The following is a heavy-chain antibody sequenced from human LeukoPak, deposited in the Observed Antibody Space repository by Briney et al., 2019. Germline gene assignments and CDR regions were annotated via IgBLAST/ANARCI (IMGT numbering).Heavy chain of an antibody. D-gene: IGHD3-10*01. J-gene: IGHJ4*02. V-gene: IGHV4-39*01. CDR2: IYYSGST. CDR1: GGSISSSSYY. CDR3: ARLPAGSGSLSYFDY. Sequence: SETLSLTCTVSGGSISSSSYYWGWIRPPPGKGLEWIGSIYYSGSTYYNPSLKSRVTISVDTSKNQFSLKLSSVTAADTAVYYCARLPAGSGSLSYFDYWGQGTLATVSS.